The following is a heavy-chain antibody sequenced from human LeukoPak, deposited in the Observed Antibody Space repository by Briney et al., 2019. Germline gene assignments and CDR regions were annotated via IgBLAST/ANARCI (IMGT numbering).Heavy chain of an antibody. D-gene: IGHD2-2*01. J-gene: IGHJ4*02. V-gene: IGHV1-18*01. CDR2: ISAYNGNT. CDR3: ARVIVVVPAAIAQSDY. CDR1: GYTFTSYG. Sequence: GASVKVSCKASGYTFTSYGISWVRQAPGQGLEWMGWISAYNGNTNYAQKLQGRVTMTTDTSTSTAYMELRSLRSDDTAVYYCARVIVVVPAAIAQSDYWGQGTLVTVSS.